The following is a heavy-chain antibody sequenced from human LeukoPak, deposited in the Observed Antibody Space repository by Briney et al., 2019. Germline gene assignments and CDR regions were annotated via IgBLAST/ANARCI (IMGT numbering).Heavy chain of an antibody. CDR2: IDPSDSYT. D-gene: IGHD6-19*01. J-gene: IGHJ2*01. V-gene: IGHV5-10-1*01. CDR3: ARPIAVAGTWYFDL. Sequence: GESLKISCNGSGYXFTCYWISWVRQMPGKGLEWMGRIDPSDSYTNYSPSFQGHVTISADKSISTAYLQWSSLKASDTATYYCARPIAVAGTWYFDLWGRGTLVTVSS. CDR1: GYXFTCYW.